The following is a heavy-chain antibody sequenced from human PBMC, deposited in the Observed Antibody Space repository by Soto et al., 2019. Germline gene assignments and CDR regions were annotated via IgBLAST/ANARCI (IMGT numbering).Heavy chain of an antibody. CDR2: IYYSGST. CDR3: AIYDFWRGMVV. D-gene: IGHD3-3*01. V-gene: IGHV4-59*01. J-gene: IGHJ6*02. Sequence: SETLSLTCTVSGGSISFYYWSWIRQPPGKGLEWIGYIYYSGSTNYNPSLKSRVTISVDTSKNQFSLKLSSVTAADTAVYYCAIYDFWRGMVVWGQGTTVTVSS. CDR1: GGSISFYY.